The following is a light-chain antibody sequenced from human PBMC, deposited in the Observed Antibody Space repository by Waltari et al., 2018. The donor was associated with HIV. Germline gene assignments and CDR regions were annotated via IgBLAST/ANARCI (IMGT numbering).Light chain of an antibody. CDR2: DVG. CDR1: SRDIGAYNY. CDR3: CAYAGPTGLSEV. Sequence: QSALTQPASVSGSPGQSITISCTGTSRDIGAYNYVSWYQQHPGKAPKPILYDVGTRPAGVSDRFSGSKSGNTASLTISGLQSEDEADYHCCAYAGPTGLSEVFGGGTKLTVL. V-gene: IGLV2-23*02. J-gene: IGLJ2*01.